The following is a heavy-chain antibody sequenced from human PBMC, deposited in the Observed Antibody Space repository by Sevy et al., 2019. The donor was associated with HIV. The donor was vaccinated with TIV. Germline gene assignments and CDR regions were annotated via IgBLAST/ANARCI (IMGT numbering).Heavy chain of an antibody. J-gene: IGHJ3*02. CDR1: GFTVSSNY. D-gene: IGHD1-26*01. Sequence: GGSLRLSCAASGFTVSSNYMSWVRQAPGKGLEWVSVIYGGGSTYYADSVKGRFAISRDNSKNTLYIQMNSLEAEDTDMYYCAGRYSGNYYGAFDIWGQGTMVTVSS. CDR3: AGRYSGNYYGAFDI. CDR2: IYGGGST. V-gene: IGHV3-53*01.